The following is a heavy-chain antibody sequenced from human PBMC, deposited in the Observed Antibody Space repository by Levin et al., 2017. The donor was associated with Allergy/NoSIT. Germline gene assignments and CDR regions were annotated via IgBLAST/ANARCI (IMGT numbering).Heavy chain of an antibody. V-gene: IGHV3-15*01. CDR3: TTDRRWEPLQFDH. Sequence: GGSLRLSCVASGGTLSDAWMSWVRQAPGKGLEWVGRIKSNVHGGTTDYAAPVKGRFTISRDDSKNTLFLQMNSLRIEDTAVYYCTTDRRWEPLQFDHWGQGTQVIVSS. CDR1: GGTLSDAW. D-gene: IGHD1-26*01. CDR2: IKSNVHGGTT. J-gene: IGHJ4*02.